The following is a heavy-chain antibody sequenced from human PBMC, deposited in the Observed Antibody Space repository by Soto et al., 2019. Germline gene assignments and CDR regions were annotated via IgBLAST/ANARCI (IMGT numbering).Heavy chain of an antibody. D-gene: IGHD2-15*01. CDR2: INGGGGST. CDR1: GFTFSRYT. CDR3: AKDKGGSGGSCSYDY. J-gene: IGHJ4*02. V-gene: IGHV3-23*01. Sequence: EVQLLEAGGDLIQPGGSLRLFCAASGFTFSRYTITWVRQAPGKGLEWVSAINGGGGSTYYADSVKGRFTISRDNSKDTLYLQMNSLRAEDTAVYYCAKDKGGSGGSCSYDYWGQGTMVTVSS.